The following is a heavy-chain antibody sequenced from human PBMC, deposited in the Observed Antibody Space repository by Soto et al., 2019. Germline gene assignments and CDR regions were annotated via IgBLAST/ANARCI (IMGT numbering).Heavy chain of an antibody. CDR3: ARYVGRLPGGFGRCAVAD. V-gene: IGHV1-18*01. CDR1: GYSFSSYG. J-gene: IGHJ4*02. Sequence: QVQLVQSGAEVKEPGASVTVSCKTSGYSFSSYGISWVRQAPGQGPEWMGWISGYDGYTNYARKLQDRVTMTTDKFSSTVYMEVSSLGPDDTAVYYCARYVGRLPGGFGRCAVADCGQGTLVTVSS. D-gene: IGHD6-19*01. CDR2: ISGYDGYT.